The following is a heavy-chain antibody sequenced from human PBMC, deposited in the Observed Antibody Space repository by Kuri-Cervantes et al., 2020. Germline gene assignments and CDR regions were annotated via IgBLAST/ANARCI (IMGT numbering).Heavy chain of an antibody. D-gene: IGHD3-22*01. V-gene: IGHV3-23*01. Sequence: GESLKISCAASGFTFSSYEMNWVRQAPGKGLEWVSAISGSGGSTYYADSVKGRFTISRDNSKNTLYLQMNSLRAEDTAVYYCAKAGGGYYYDTHDYWGQGTLVTVSS. CDR2: ISGSGGST. J-gene: IGHJ4*02. CDR3: AKAGGGYYYDTHDY. CDR1: GFTFSSYE.